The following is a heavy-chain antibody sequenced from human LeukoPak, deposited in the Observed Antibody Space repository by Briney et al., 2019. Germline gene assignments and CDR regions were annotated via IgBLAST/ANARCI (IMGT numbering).Heavy chain of an antibody. CDR1: GGPIGSYH. J-gene: IGHJ4*02. V-gene: IGHV4-59*08. CDR2: IYYNGST. Sequence: SETLSLTCTVSGGPIGSYHWSWIRQPPGKGLEWIGHIYYNGSTNYNPSLKSRVTISVDTSKNQFSLKLTSVTAADTAVYYCARQVAATAPVGYWGQGTLVTVSS. CDR3: ARQVAATAPVGY. D-gene: IGHD6-13*01.